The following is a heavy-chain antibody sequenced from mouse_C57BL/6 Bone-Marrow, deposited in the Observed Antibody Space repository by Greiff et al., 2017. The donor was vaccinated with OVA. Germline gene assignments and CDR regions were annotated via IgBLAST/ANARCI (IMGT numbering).Heavy chain of an antibody. CDR1: EYEFPSHD. Sequence: EVKLMESGGGLVQPGESLKLSCESNEYEFPSHDMSWVRKTPEKRLELVAAINSDGGSTYYPDTMERRFIISRDNTKKTLYLQMSSLRSEDTALYYCARPHYGNYGGAMDYWGQGTSVTVSS. J-gene: IGHJ4*01. CDR3: ARPHYGNYGGAMDY. V-gene: IGHV5-2*01. D-gene: IGHD2-1*01. CDR2: INSDGGST.